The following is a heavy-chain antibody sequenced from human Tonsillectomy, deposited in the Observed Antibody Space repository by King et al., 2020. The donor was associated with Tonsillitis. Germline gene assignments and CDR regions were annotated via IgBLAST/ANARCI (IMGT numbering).Heavy chain of an antibody. J-gene: IGHJ4*02. D-gene: IGHD3-22*01. CDR1: GFTFSSYA. CDR2: IIYDGSNK. Sequence: VQLVESGGGVVQPGRSLRLSCAPSGFTFSSYAMHWVRQARGKGLEWVAVIIYDGSNKYNAESVKGRYTVSRDKSKNTLYLQMNSLGSEATAVYYCAKDLGYYDSHGYYYDADYFDYWGQGALVTVSS. CDR3: AKDLGYYDSHGYYYDADYFDY. V-gene: IGHV3-30*04.